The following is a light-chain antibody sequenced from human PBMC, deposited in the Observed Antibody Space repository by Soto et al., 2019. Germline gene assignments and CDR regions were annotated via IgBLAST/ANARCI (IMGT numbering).Light chain of an antibody. CDR1: HTISSY. J-gene: IGKJ5*01. V-gene: IGKV1-39*01. CDR2: AAS. Sequence: DIQMTQSPSSLSASVGDRVTITCRASHTISSYLNWYQQKPGKAPKLLIYAASNLQSGIPSRFSGSRSGTDFTLTISSLQPEDFATYYCQQSYSTPSITFGQGTRLEIK. CDR3: QQSYSTPSIT.